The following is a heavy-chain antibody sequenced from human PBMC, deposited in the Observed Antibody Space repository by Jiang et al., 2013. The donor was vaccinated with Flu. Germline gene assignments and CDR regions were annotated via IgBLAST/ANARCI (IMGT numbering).Heavy chain of an antibody. J-gene: IGHJ4*02. V-gene: IGHV3-33*01. CDR3: AREGRYYDSRDYEKRGYFDF. CDR2: IWYDGSKQ. CDR1: GFSFSTYA. D-gene: IGHD3-22*01. Sequence: VQLLESGGGVVPPGRSLRLSCAASGFSFSTYAMHWVRQAPGKGLEWVAMIWYDGSKQYYADSVKGRVTISRDNSKNTLYLQMNSLRVEDTAVYYCAREGRYYDSRDYEKRGYFDFWGQGTPVTVSS.